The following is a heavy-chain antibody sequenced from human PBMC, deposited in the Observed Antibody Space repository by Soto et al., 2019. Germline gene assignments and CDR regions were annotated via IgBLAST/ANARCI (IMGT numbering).Heavy chain of an antibody. J-gene: IGHJ3*01. CDR3: AKPKLGIRAFDL. D-gene: IGHD7-27*01. CDR1: GFTLSAYL. V-gene: IGHV3-23*01. CDR2: ISGTDGTT. Sequence: EVQLLESGGGLVQPGGSLRLSCEASGFTLSAYLMTWVRQAPGKGLEWVSSISGTDGTTYYADSVKGRFSISRDNSKNTLFLQMNSLSVNDTAVYYCAKPKLGIRAFDLWGQGTMVTVSS.